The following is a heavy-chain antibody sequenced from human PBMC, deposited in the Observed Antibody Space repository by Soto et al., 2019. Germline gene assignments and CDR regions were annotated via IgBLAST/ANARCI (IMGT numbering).Heavy chain of an antibody. D-gene: IGHD6-13*01. Sequence: SETLSLTCTVSGGSISNYYWSWIRQPPGKGLEWIGYIYYSGSTNYNPSLKSRVTISVDTSKNQFSLKLSSVTAADTAVYYCARGFSFSSWYFFDYWGQGTLVTVSS. CDR2: IYYSGST. CDR1: GGSISNYY. J-gene: IGHJ4*02. CDR3: ARGFSFSSWYFFDY. V-gene: IGHV4-59*12.